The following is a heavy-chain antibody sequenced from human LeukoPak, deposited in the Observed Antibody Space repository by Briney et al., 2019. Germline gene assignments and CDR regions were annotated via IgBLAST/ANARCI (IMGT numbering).Heavy chain of an antibody. J-gene: IGHJ4*02. V-gene: IGHV3-11*01. CDR3: ARDRKNSYGHVFDY. D-gene: IGHD5-18*01. CDR2: ISSSGSIT. CDR1: GFTFSDYY. Sequence: GGSLRLSCAASGFTFSDYYMSWIRQAPGKGLEWVSYISSSGSITDYADSVKGRFTISRDNAKNSLYLQMNSLRAEDTAVYYCARDRKNSYGHVFDYWGQGTLVTVSS.